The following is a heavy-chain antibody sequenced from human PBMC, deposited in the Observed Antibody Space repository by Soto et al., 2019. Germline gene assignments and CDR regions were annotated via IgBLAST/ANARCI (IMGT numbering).Heavy chain of an antibody. CDR2: ISAYNGNT. Sequence: ASVKVSCKASGYTFTGYYMHWVRQAPGQGLERMGWISAYNGNTNYAQKLQGRVTMTTDTSTSTAYMELRSLRSDDTAVYYCARRYYDFWSGYYTGTAYDYWGQGTLVTVSS. CDR3: ARRYYDFWSGYYTGTAYDY. V-gene: IGHV1-18*04. D-gene: IGHD3-3*01. J-gene: IGHJ4*02. CDR1: GYTFTGYY.